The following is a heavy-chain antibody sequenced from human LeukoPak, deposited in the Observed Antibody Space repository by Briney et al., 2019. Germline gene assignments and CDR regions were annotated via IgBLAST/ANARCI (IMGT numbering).Heavy chain of an antibody. J-gene: IGHJ4*02. CDR3: ASAPNFDY. CDR1: GFTVSSNY. CDR2: IYSGGST. V-gene: IGHV3-66*01. Sequence: GGSLRLSWAAAGFTVSSNYMSWVRQAPGKGLAWVSVIYSGGSTYYADSVKGRFTISRANSKNTLYLQMNSLRAEDTAVYYCASAPNFDYWGPGTLATVSS.